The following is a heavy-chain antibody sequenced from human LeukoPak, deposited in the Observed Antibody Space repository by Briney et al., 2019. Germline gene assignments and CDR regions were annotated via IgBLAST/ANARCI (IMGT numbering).Heavy chain of an antibody. Sequence: GSVRLSCAASGFTFSDYYMSWIRQPPGKGLEWIGTISYSGTTYFNPSHMSRVSISVDTSKNHFSLKLSSVTAADTAVYYCAANSADYNTLGSSYKVWGQGTLVTVSS. D-gene: IGHD3-10*01. CDR1: GFTFSDYY. CDR2: ISYSGTT. V-gene: IGHV4-34*08. CDR3: AANSADYNTLGSSYKV. J-gene: IGHJ4*02.